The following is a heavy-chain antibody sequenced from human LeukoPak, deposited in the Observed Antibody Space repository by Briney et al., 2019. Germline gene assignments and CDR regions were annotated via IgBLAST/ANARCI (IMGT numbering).Heavy chain of an antibody. Sequence: SQTLSLTCTVSGGSISSGGYYWSWIRQHPGKGLEWIGYIYYSGSTYYNLSLKCRVTISVDTSKNQFSLKLSSVTAADTAVYYCAGGSGEPRGYFDYWGQGTLVTVSS. CDR1: GGSISSGGYY. CDR3: AGGSGEPRGYFDY. D-gene: IGHD3-10*01. CDR2: IYYSGST. V-gene: IGHV4-31*03. J-gene: IGHJ4*02.